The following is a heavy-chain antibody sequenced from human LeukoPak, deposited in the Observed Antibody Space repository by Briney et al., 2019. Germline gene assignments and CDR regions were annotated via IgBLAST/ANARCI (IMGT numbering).Heavy chain of an antibody. CDR2: IWYDGSNK. Sequence: PGGSLRLSCAASGFTLSSYGMHWVRQAPGKGLEWVAVIWYDGSNKYYADSVKGRFTISRDNSKNTLYLQMNSLRAEDTAVYYCARVVPQTYYYYYGMDVWGQGTTVTVSS. CDR1: GFTLSSYG. V-gene: IGHV3-33*01. CDR3: ARVVPQTYYYYYGMDV. J-gene: IGHJ6*02. D-gene: IGHD2-8*01.